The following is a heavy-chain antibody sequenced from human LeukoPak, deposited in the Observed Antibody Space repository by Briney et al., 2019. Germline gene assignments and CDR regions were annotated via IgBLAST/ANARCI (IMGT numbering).Heavy chain of an antibody. J-gene: IGHJ5*02. CDR3: ARVAGILFNWFDP. V-gene: IGHV3-66*02. CDR1: GFTVSSNY. D-gene: IGHD6-19*01. CDR2: IYSGGST. Sequence: GGSLRLSCAASGFTVSSNYMSWVRQAPGKGLEWVSVIYSGGSTYYADSVKGRFTISRANSKNTLYLQMNSLRAEDTAVYYCARVAGILFNWFDPWGQGTLVTVSS.